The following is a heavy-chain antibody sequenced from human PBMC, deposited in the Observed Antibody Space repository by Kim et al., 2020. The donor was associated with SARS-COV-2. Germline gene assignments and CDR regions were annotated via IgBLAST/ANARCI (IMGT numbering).Heavy chain of an antibody. CDR1: GFTFDDYA. Sequence: GGSLRLSCAASGFTFDDYAMHWVRQAPGKGLEWVSLISGDGGSTYYADSVKGRFTISRDNSKNSLYLQMNSLRTEDTALYYCAKEGIVGAKNYYYYMDVWGKGTTVTVSS. CDR2: ISGDGGST. CDR3: AKEGIVGAKNYYYYMDV. J-gene: IGHJ6*03. V-gene: IGHV3-43*02. D-gene: IGHD1-26*01.